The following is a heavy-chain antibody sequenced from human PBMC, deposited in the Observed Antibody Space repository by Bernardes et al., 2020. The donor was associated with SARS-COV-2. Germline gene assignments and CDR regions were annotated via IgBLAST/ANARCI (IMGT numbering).Heavy chain of an antibody. V-gene: IGHV5-51*01. CDR1: GYNFVTYW. D-gene: IGHD6-19*01. CDR2: ISPGDSDT. Sequence: GESLKISCQVSGYNFVTYWIGWVRQMSGKGLEWMGIISPGDSDTRYNPSFRGQVSISADRSTTTAYLQWSSLKASDTAIYYCATLYRIAVAGMGVFDIWGQGTVVTVSS. J-gene: IGHJ3*02. CDR3: ATLYRIAVAGMGVFDI.